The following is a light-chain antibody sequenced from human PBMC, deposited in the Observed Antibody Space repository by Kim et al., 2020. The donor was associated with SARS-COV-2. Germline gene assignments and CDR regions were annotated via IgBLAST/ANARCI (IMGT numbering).Light chain of an antibody. Sequence: NFMLTQPHSVSGSPGQRVTISCTRTDGTIATNYVHWYQLRPGSAPTIVIYEDHQRPSGVPERFSGSIDPPSNSASLTISGLENEDEAEYYCQSYDATIRVFGGGTQLTVL. CDR1: DGTIATNY. CDR2: EDH. J-gene: IGLJ3*02. CDR3: QSYDATIRV. V-gene: IGLV6-57*04.